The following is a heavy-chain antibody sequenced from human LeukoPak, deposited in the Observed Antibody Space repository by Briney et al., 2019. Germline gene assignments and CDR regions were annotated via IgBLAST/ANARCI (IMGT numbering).Heavy chain of an antibody. J-gene: IGHJ5*02. CDR3: ARVVVPAENWFDP. D-gene: IGHD2-2*01. CDR1: GGSVSSGSYY. Sequence: ASETLSLTCTVSGGSVSSGSYYWGWIRQPPGQGLEWIGSIYYSGSTNYNPSLNRRVTISVDTSKKQFSLKLSSVTAADTAVYYCARVVVPAENWFDPWGQGTLVTVSS. CDR2: IYYSGST. V-gene: IGHV4-61*01.